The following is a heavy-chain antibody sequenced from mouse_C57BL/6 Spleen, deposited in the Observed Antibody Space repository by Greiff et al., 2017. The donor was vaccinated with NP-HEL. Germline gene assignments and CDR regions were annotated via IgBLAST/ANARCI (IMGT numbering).Heavy chain of an antibody. Sequence: QVQLKQPGAELVMPGASVKLSCKASGYTFTSYWMHWVKQRPGQGLEWIGEIDPSDSYTNYNQKFKGKSTLTVDKSSSTAYMQLSSLTSEDSAVYYCFYGSSYGWYFDVWGTGTTVTVSS. CDR2: IDPSDSYT. J-gene: IGHJ1*03. CDR1: GYTFTSYW. V-gene: IGHV1-69*01. CDR3: FYGSSYGWYFDV. D-gene: IGHD1-1*01.